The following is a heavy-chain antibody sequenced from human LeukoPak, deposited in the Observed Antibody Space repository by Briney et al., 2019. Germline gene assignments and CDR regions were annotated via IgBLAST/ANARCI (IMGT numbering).Heavy chain of an antibody. CDR2: ITSSSSTI. V-gene: IGHV3-48*04. CDR1: GFTLSSYS. J-gene: IGHJ4*02. CDR3: ARTSGSYQYFDY. D-gene: IGHD1-26*01. Sequence: GGSLRLSCVASGFTLSSYSMNWVRQAPGKGLEWVAYITSSSSTIYHADSVKGRFTISRDNAKNSLYLQMNSLRAEDTAVFYCARTSGSYQYFDYWGQGTLVTVSS.